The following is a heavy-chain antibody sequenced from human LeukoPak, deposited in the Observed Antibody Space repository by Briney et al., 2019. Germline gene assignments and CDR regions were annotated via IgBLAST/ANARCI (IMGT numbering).Heavy chain of an antibody. J-gene: IGHJ6*03. CDR1: GFTFSSYD. CDR3: AKRGGTESFYYYYYMDV. V-gene: IGHV3-23*01. Sequence: GGALRLSCAASGFTFSSYDMTWARQTPGKGLEGVALISRSGGTTYYADSVKGRFTISRDNSKNTLYLQMNSLRAEDTAEYYCAKRGGTESFYYYYYMDVWGKGTTVTVSS. D-gene: IGHD2-15*01. CDR2: ISRSGGTT.